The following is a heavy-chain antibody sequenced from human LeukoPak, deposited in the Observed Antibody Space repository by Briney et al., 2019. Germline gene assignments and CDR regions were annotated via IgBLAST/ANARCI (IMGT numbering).Heavy chain of an antibody. Sequence: GGSLRLSCAASGFTFRNYVIHWVRQAPGKGPEWVAVTSSDLNVKLYADSVKGRFTISRDNSRSTLYLQMNSLRPEDTAIYYCAREGYYGSGSPPSLYFDYWGQGTLVTVSS. J-gene: IGHJ4*02. CDR1: GFTFRNYV. D-gene: IGHD3-10*01. CDR2: TSSDLNVK. CDR3: AREGYYGSGSPPSLYFDY. V-gene: IGHV3-30-3*01.